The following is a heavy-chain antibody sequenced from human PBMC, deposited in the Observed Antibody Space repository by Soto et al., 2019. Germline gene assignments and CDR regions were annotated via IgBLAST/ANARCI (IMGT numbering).Heavy chain of an antibody. Sequence: GASVKVSCKASGYTFTSYGISWVRQAPGQGLEWMGWISAYNGNTNYAQKLQGRVTMTTDTSTSTAYMELRSLRSDDTAVYYCARYCSSTSCYFGYYYYYMDVWGKGTTVPVSS. D-gene: IGHD2-2*01. CDR2: ISAYNGNT. V-gene: IGHV1-18*01. CDR3: ARYCSSTSCYFGYYYYYMDV. CDR1: GYTFTSYG. J-gene: IGHJ6*03.